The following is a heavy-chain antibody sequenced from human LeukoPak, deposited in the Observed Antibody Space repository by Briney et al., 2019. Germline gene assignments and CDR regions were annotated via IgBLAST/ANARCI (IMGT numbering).Heavy chain of an antibody. V-gene: IGHV3-23*01. D-gene: IGHD3-3*01. CDR3: AKDQRPLFWSGYQGGSDY. CDR1: GFTFSSYA. CDR2: ISGSGGST. J-gene: IGHJ4*02. Sequence: GGSLRLSCAASGFTFSSYAMSWVRQAPGKRLEWVSAISGSGGSTYYADSVKGRFTISRDNSKNTLYLQMNSLRAEDTAVYYCAKDQRPLFWSGYQGGSDYWGQGTLVTVSS.